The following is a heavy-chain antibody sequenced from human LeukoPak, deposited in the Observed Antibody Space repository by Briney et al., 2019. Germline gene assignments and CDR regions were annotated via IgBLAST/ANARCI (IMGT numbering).Heavy chain of an antibody. D-gene: IGHD3-3*01. CDR1: GFTFSDYY. V-gene: IGHV3-11*01. J-gene: IGHJ6*03. Sequence: PGGSLRLSCAASGFTFSDYYMSWIRQAPGKGLEWVSYISSSGSTIHYADSVKGRFTISRDNAKNSLYLQRNSLRAEDTAVYYCARGRRFTIFGVVTPEWSYYYYMDVWGKGTTVTVSS. CDR2: ISSSGSTI. CDR3: ARGRRFTIFGVVTPEWSYYYYMDV.